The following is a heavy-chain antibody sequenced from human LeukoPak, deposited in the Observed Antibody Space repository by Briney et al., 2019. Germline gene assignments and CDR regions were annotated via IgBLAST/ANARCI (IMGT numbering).Heavy chain of an antibody. CDR1: RGSITSGGYY. J-gene: IGHJ3*02. CDR3: ARVSGITMIVVVNSDAFDI. D-gene: IGHD3-22*01. V-gene: IGHV4-39*07. Sequence: SETLSLTCTVSRGSITSGGYYWAWIRQPPGKGLEWIGSVYYSGSTYYNPSLNSRVTISLDTSKNQFSLKVNSVTAADTAMYYCARVSGITMIVVVNSDAFDIWGQGTMVTVSS. CDR2: VYYSGST.